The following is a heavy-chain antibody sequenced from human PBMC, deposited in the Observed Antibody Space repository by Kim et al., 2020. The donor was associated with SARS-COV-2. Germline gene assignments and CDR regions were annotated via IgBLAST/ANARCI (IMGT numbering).Heavy chain of an antibody. CDR3: ATVLSEWYCSGGSCYN. V-gene: IGHV1-24*01. CDR1: GYTLTELS. Sequence: ASVKVSCKVSGYTLTELSMHWVRQAPGKGLEWMGGFDPEDGETIYAQKFQGRVTMTEDTSTDTAYMELSSLRSEDTAVYYCATVLSEWYCSGGSCYNWGQGTLVTVSS. D-gene: IGHD2-15*01. CDR2: FDPEDGET. J-gene: IGHJ4*02.